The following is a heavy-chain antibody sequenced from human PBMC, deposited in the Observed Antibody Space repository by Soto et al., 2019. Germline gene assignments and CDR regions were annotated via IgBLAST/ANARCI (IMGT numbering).Heavy chain of an antibody. CDR2: IIPIFGTA. CDR3: ARDQGGSPYDILTGYLYYYYGMDV. J-gene: IGHJ6*02. D-gene: IGHD3-9*01. CDR1: GGTFSSYA. Sequence: ASVKVSCKASGGTFSSYAISWVRQAPGQGLEWMGGIIPIFGTANYAQKFQGRVTITADESTSTAYMELSSLRSEDTAVYYCARDQGGSPYDILTGYLYYYYGMDVWGQGTTVTVSS. V-gene: IGHV1-69*13.